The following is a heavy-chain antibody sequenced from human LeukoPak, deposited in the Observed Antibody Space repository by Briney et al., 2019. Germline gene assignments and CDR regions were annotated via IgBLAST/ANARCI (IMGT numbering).Heavy chain of an antibody. J-gene: IGHJ6*03. V-gene: IGHV6-1*01. Sequence: SQTLSLTCAISGDTVSSNSAAWNWIRQSPSRGLEWLGRTYYRSKWYSDYAVSVKSRITINPDTSKNQFSLRLNSVTPEDTAVYYCARGPQVVGYYYIDEWGKGTTVTVSS. CDR3: ARGPQVVGYYYIDE. CDR2: TYYRSKWYS. CDR1: GDTVSSNSAA. D-gene: IGHD2-15*01.